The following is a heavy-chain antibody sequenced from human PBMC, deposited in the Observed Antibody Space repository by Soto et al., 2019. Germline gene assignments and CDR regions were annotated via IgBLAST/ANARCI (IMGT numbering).Heavy chain of an antibody. Sequence: SETLSLTCTVSGGSISSSSYYWGWIRQPPGKGLEWIGRIYHSGSTYYNPSLKSRVTISVDKSKNQFSLKLSSVTAADTAVYYCARVASYYDSSGYSIPFDYWGQGTLVTVSS. D-gene: IGHD3-22*01. CDR3: ARVASYYDSSGYSIPFDY. CDR2: IYHSGST. V-gene: IGHV4-39*07. J-gene: IGHJ4*02. CDR1: GGSISSSSYY.